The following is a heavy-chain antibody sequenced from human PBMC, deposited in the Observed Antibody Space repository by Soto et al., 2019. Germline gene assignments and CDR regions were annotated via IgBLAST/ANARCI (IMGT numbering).Heavy chain of an antibody. CDR2: ISGSGGST. J-gene: IGHJ6*02. CDR1: GFTFSNYA. Sequence: GGSLRLSCAASGFTFSNYAMSWVRQAPGKGLEWVSAISGSGGSTYYAESVKGPFTISRDNSKNTLYLQMNSLRAEDTAVYYCAKASYSSGSAPYYYYGMDVWGQGTTVTVSS. CDR3: AKASYSSGSAPYYYYGMDV. V-gene: IGHV3-23*01. D-gene: IGHD6-19*01.